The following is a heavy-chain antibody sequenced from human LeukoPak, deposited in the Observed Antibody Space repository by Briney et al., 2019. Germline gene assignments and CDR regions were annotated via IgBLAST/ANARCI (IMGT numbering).Heavy chain of an antibody. Sequence: ASVKVSCKASGYTFTSYGISWVRQAPGQGLEWMGWISAYNGDTNYAQKFQGRVTMTRDTSTSTVYMELSSLRSEDTAVYYCARERYDFWSGYNLGDAFDIWGQGTMVTVSS. CDR2: ISAYNGDT. CDR1: GYTFTSYG. CDR3: ARERYDFWSGYNLGDAFDI. J-gene: IGHJ3*02. D-gene: IGHD3-3*01. V-gene: IGHV1-18*01.